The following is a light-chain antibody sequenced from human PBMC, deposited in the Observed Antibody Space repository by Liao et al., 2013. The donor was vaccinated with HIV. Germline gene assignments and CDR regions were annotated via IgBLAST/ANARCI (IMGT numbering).Light chain of an antibody. CDR2: QDS. V-gene: IGLV3-1*01. CDR3: QVWDSSSDHSVV. CDR1: KLGDKY. J-gene: IGLJ2*01. Sequence: SYELTQPPSVSVSPGQTASITCSGDKLGDKYACWYQQKPGQSPVLVIYQDSKRPSGIPERFSGSNSGNTATLTISRVEAGDEADYYCQVWDSSSDHSVVFGGGTKLTVL.